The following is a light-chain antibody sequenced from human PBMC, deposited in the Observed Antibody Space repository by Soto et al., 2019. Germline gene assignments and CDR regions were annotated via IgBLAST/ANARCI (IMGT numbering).Light chain of an antibody. J-gene: IGLJ2*01. Sequence: QSALTQPPSASGSPGQSVTISCTGTSSDVGGYNYVSWYQQHPGKAPKLMIYEVSKRPSGVPDRFSGSKSGNTASLTVSGLQAEDEADYYCSSYAGSNNLVVFGGGTQLTFL. V-gene: IGLV2-8*01. CDR1: SSDVGGYNY. CDR2: EVS. CDR3: SSYAGSNNLVV.